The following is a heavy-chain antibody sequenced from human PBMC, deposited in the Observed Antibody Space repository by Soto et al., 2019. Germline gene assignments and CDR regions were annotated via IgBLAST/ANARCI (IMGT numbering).Heavy chain of an antibody. V-gene: IGHV3-66*01. CDR1: GFTVSSNY. Sequence: PGGSLRLSCAASGFTVSSNYMSWVRQAPGKGLEWVSVIYSGGSTYYADSVKGRFTISRDNSKNTLYLQMNSLRAEDTAVYYCARDSGWNYWGSDYYYMDVWGKGTTVTVSS. CDR3: ARDSGWNYWGSDYYYMDV. J-gene: IGHJ6*03. D-gene: IGHD1-7*01. CDR2: IYSGGST.